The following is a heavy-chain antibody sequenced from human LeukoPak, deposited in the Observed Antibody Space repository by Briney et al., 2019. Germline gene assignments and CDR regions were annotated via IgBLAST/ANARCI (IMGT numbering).Heavy chain of an antibody. J-gene: IGHJ4*02. CDR3: ASGSTVTTFDY. CDR1: GYTFTSYA. CDR2: INTNTGNP. Sequence: ASVKVSCKASGYTFTSYAMNWVRQAPGQGLEWMGWINTNTGNPTYAQGFTGRFVFSLDTSVSTAYLQISSLKAEDTAVYYCASGSTVTTFDYWGQGTLSPSPQ. D-gene: IGHD4-17*01. V-gene: IGHV7-4-1*02.